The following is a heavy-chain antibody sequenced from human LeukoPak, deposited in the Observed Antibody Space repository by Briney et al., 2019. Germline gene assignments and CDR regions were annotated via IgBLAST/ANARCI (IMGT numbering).Heavy chain of an antibody. CDR3: ARDLVTVTKGFDI. D-gene: IGHD4-17*01. CDR1: DDSFSSHY. J-gene: IGHJ3*02. V-gene: IGHV4-59*11. Sequence: SETLSLTCAVSDDSFSSHYWTWIRPPPGKGLEWIGYISYIGRTNYNPSLKSRVTISIDTSKNQFSLKLTSVTAADTAVYYCARDLVTVTKGFDIWGQGTMVSVSS. CDR2: ISYIGRT.